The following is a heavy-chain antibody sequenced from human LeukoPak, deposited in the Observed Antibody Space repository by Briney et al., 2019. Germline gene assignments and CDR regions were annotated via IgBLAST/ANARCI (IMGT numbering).Heavy chain of an antibody. J-gene: IGHJ6*02. CDR3: ARDRTVAARLYYYYGMDV. CDR2: IYYSGST. Sequence: SETLSLTCTVSGGSISSGGYYWSWIRQHPGKGLEWIGYIYYSGSTYYNPSLKSRVTISVDTSKNQFSLKLSSVTAADTAVYYCARDRTVAARLYYYYGMDVWGQGTTVTVSS. D-gene: IGHD6-6*01. CDR1: GGSISSGGYY. V-gene: IGHV4-31*03.